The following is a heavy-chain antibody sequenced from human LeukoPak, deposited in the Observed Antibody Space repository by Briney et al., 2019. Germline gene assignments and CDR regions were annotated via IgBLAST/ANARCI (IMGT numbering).Heavy chain of an antibody. CDR2: IYYSGST. V-gene: IGHV4-59*12. J-gene: IGHJ4*02. D-gene: IGHD2-15*01. Sequence: SETLSLTCTVSGGSISNYYWSWIRQPPGKGLEWIGYIYYSGSTNYNPSLKSRVTISVDTSKNQFSLKLSSVTAADTAVYYCARGGDIVVVVAGNFDYWGQGTLVTVSS. CDR1: GGSISNYY. CDR3: ARGGDIVVVVAGNFDY.